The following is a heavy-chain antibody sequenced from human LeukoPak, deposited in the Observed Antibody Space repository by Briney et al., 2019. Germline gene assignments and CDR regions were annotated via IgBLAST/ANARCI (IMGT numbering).Heavy chain of an antibody. CDR1: GYTFTGYY. D-gene: IGHD3-22*01. J-gene: IGHJ4*02. Sequence: ASVKVSCKASGYTFTGYYMHWVRQAPGQGLEWMGWINPNSGGTDYAQKFQGRVTMTRDTSISAAYMELSRLRSDDTAVYYCAKGDRRGYYYFSRDHFDYWGQGTLVTVSS. CDR2: INPNSGGT. CDR3: AKGDRRGYYYFSRDHFDY. V-gene: IGHV1-2*02.